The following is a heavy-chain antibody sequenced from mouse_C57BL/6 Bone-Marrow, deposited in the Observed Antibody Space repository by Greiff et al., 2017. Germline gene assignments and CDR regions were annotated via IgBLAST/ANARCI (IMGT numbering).Heavy chain of an antibody. V-gene: IGHV1-81*01. CDR1: GYTFTDYG. D-gene: IGHD2-5*01. CDR2: IYPGSGNT. Sequence: VQLQQSGAELARPGASVKLSCKASGYTFTDYGISWVKQGKGQGLEWIAEIYPGSGNTYYNEKFKGKVTLTADNSSSTAYMALRSLTSEDSAVYVCAIHYRHYGSYWGQGTLVTVSA. CDR3: AIHYRHYGSY. J-gene: IGHJ3*01.